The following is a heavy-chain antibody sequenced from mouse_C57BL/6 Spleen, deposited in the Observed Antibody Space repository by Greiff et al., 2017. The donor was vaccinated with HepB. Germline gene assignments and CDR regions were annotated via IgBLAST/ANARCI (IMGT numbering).Heavy chain of an antibody. CDR2: ISSGGSYT. CDR1: GFTFSSYG. J-gene: IGHJ2*01. CDR3: ARHGCGSSYGDYFDY. D-gene: IGHD1-1*01. Sequence: EVKLMESGGDLVKPGGSLKLSCAASGFTFSSYGMSWVRQTPDKRLEWVATISSGGSYTYYPDSVKGRFTISRDNAKNTLYLQMSSLKSEDTAMYYCARHGCGSSYGDYFDYWGQGTTLTVSS. V-gene: IGHV5-6*01.